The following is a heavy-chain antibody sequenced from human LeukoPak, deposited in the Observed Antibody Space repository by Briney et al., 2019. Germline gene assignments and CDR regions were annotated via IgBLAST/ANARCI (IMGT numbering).Heavy chain of an antibody. CDR2: ISAYNGNT. J-gene: IGHJ4*02. V-gene: IGHV1-18*01. CDR1: GYTFTSYC. D-gene: IGHD5-12*01. CDR3: ARVIVATSQNDY. Sequence: ASVKVSCTASGYTFTSYCISWVRQAPGQGLEWMGWISAYNGNTNYAQKLQGRVTMTTDTSTSTAYMELRSLRSDDTAVYYCARVIVATSQNDYWGQGTLVTVSS.